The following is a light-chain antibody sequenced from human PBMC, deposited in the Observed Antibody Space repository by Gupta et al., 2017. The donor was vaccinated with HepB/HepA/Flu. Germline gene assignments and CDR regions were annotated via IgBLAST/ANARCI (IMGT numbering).Light chain of an antibody. Sequence: SVLSQPPSPSGTPGQRVIISCSGSSSNIGSNTVNWYQQLPGTAPKLLIYSNNQRPSGVPDRFSGSKSGTSASLAISGLQSEDEADYYCAAWDDSLNGRVFGTGTKVTVL. J-gene: IGLJ1*01. CDR2: SNN. CDR3: AAWDDSLNGRV. CDR1: SSNIGSNT. V-gene: IGLV1-44*01.